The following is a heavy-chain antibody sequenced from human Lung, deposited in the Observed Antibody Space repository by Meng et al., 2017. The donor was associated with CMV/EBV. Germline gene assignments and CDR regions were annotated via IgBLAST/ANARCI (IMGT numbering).Heavy chain of an antibody. J-gene: IGHJ4*02. D-gene: IGHD1/OR15-1a*01. Sequence: SEPLSLXCTAPGGPIKSGDYYWSWIRQPPGKGLECMGYTYYSGATYSSPSLRGRLTISIDTSRNQFSLKLYSVTAADTAVYYCVRDNGVNGTTDYWGKGTLITVSS. CDR2: TYYSGAT. V-gene: IGHV4-30-4*08. CDR3: VRDNGVNGTTDY. CDR1: GGPIKSGDYY.